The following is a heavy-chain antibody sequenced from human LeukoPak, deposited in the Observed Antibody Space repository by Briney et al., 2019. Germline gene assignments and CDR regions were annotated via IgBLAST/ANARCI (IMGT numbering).Heavy chain of an antibody. Sequence: GGSLRLSCAAAGFTFSSYGMHWVRQAPGKGLEWVAVISYDGSNKYYADSVKGRFTISRDNSKNTLYLQMNSLRAEDTAVYYCASPGQYYYDSSGYTIFDYWGQGTLVTVSS. V-gene: IGHV3-30*03. CDR2: ISYDGSNK. D-gene: IGHD3-22*01. J-gene: IGHJ4*02. CDR3: ASPGQYYYDSSGYTIFDY. CDR1: GFTFSSYG.